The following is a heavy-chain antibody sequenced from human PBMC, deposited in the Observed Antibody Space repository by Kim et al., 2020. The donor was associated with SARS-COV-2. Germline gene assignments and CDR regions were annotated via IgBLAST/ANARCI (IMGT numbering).Heavy chain of an antibody. J-gene: IGHJ4*02. Sequence: KYSPSFQGQVTIAADKSITTAYLQWSSLKASDTAMYYCARRGISGNFFDYWGQGTLVTVSS. CDR3: ARRGISGNFFDY. V-gene: IGHV5-51*01. D-gene: IGHD1-26*01.